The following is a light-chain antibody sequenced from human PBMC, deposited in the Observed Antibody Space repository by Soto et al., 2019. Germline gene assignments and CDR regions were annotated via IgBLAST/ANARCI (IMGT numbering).Light chain of an antibody. CDR2: DNN. J-gene: IGLJ1*01. CDR1: SSNIGNNY. CDR3: GTWDSSLSAYV. Sequence: QSVLTQPPSVSAAPGQKVTISCSGRSSNIGNNYVSWYQQLPGTAPKLLIYDNNKRPSGIPDRFSGSKSGTSATLGITGLQTGDEADYYCGTWDSSLSAYVLGTGTKLTLL. V-gene: IGLV1-51*01.